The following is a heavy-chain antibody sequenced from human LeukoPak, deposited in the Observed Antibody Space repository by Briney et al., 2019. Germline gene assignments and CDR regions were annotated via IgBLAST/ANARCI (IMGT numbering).Heavy chain of an antibody. CDR2: ISPNSGGT. J-gene: IGHJ5*02. CDR3: ARGYGSGLENNWFDP. Sequence: ASVKVSCKASGYTFTGYYMHWVRQAPGQGLEWMGWISPNSGGTDYAQKFQGRVTMTRDTSIRTAYMELSRLRSDDTAVYYCARGYGSGLENNWFDPWGQGTLVTVSS. D-gene: IGHD6-19*01. CDR1: GYTFTGYY. V-gene: IGHV1-2*02.